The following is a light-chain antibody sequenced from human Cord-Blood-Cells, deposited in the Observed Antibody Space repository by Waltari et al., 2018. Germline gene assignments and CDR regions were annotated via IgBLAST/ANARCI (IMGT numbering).Light chain of an antibody. CDR1: SSDVGGSNY. Sequence: QSALTQPASVSGSPGQSITISCTGTSSDVGGSNYVSWYPQHPGKAPKPMIYEVSNRPSGVSNRFSGSKSGNTASLTISGLQAEDEADYYCSSYTSSSTYVFGTGTKVTVL. CDR3: SSYTSSSTYV. V-gene: IGLV2-14*01. J-gene: IGLJ1*01. CDR2: EVS.